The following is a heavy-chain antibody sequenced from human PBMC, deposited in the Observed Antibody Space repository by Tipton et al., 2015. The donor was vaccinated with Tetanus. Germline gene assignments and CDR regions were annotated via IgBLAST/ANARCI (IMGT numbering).Heavy chain of an antibody. CDR3: AKDSVAVGVANFDY. J-gene: IGHJ4*02. CDR1: GFTFDDYA. Sequence: SLRLSCAASGFTFDDYAMHWVRQAPGKGLEWVSSIGWNSGGIAYADSVKGRFTISRDNAKNFLYLQMNSLRPEDTALYYCAKDSVAVGVANFDYCGQGTLVTVSS. V-gene: IGHV3-9*01. D-gene: IGHD3-10*01. CDR2: IGWNSGGI.